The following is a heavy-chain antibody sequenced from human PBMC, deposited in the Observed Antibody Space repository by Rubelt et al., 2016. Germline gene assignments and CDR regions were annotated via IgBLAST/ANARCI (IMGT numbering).Heavy chain of an antibody. V-gene: IGHV3-23*04. CDR1: GFTFSSYA. D-gene: IGHD4-17*01. CDR3: AKDYGDYVRVWFDP. CDR2: ISGRGGST. J-gene: IGHJ5*02. Sequence: EVQLVESGGGLVQPGGSLRLSCAASGFTFSSYAMSWVRQAPGKGLEWVSAISGRGGSTYYADSVKGRFTISRDNSKNTLYLQMNGLRAEDTAVDYWAKDYGDYVRVWFDPWGQGTLVTVSS.